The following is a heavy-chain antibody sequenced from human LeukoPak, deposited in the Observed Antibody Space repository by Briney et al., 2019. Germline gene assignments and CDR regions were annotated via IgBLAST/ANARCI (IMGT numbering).Heavy chain of an antibody. CDR3: ARDGARYSGSYCNDY. Sequence: GGSLRLSCAASGFTFSSYDMQWVRQAPGKGLEYVSAISGNGGTTYYANSVKGRFTISRDNSKNTLYLQMGSLRAEDMAVYYCARDGARYSGSYCNDYWGQGTLVTVSS. D-gene: IGHD1-26*01. CDR2: ISGNGGTT. J-gene: IGHJ4*02. V-gene: IGHV3-64*01. CDR1: GFTFSSYD.